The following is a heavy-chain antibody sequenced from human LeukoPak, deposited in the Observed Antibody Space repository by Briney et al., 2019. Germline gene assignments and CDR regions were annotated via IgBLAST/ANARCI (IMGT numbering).Heavy chain of an antibody. D-gene: IGHD1-26*01. CDR1: GFSFSNYD. V-gene: IGHV3-7*01. Sequence: PGGSLRLSCEASGFSFSNYDMNWVRQAPGKGLEWVANIKGDDSARHQADSVKGRFSISRDNGQNSVYLQMSSLRGEDTAVYYCARDVGGSLDYWGQGTLVTVSS. CDR2: IKGDDSAR. J-gene: IGHJ4*02. CDR3: ARDVGGSLDY.